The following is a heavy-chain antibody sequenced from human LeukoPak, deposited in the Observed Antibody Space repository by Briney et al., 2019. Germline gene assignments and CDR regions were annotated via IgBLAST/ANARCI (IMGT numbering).Heavy chain of an antibody. CDR3: AKFLAIVVGEDAFDI. D-gene: IGHD3-22*01. Sequence: PGGSLRLSCAASGFTVSSNYMSWVRQAPGKGLEWVSAISGSGGSTYYADSVKGRFTISRDNSKNTLHLQMNSLKAEDTAVYYCAKFLAIVVGEDAFDIWGQGTMVTVSS. CDR1: GFTVSSNY. CDR2: ISGSGGST. J-gene: IGHJ3*02. V-gene: IGHV3-23*01.